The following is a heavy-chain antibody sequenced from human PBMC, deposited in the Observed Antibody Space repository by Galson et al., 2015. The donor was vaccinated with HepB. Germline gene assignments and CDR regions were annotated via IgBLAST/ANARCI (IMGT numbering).Heavy chain of an antibody. D-gene: IGHD3-22*01. CDR1: GGSISSYY. CDR2: IYYSGST. Sequence: LSLTCTVSGGSISSYYWSWIRQPPGKGLEWIGYIYYSGSTNYNPSLKSRVTISVDTSKNQFSLKLSSVTAADTAVYYCARLYDSSANFDYWGQGTLVTVSS. CDR3: ARLYDSSANFDY. J-gene: IGHJ4*02. V-gene: IGHV4-59*01.